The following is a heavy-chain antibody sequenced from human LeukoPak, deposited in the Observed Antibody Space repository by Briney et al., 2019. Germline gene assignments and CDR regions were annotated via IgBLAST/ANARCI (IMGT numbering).Heavy chain of an antibody. V-gene: IGHV4-61*01. CDR2: IFYSGST. CDR3: ARASPQWLEIDY. D-gene: IGHD6-19*01. CDR1: GGSASSSNYY. J-gene: IGHJ4*02. Sequence: SETLSLTCTVSGGSASSSNYYWIWIRQPPGKGLEWIGYIFYSGSTNYNPSLKSRVTIPEDASKNQFSLKLSSVTAADTAVYYCARASPQWLEIDYWGQGTLVTVSS.